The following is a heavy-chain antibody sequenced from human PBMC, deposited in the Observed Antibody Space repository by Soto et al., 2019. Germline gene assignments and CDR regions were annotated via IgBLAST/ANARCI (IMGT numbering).Heavy chain of an antibody. CDR1: RFTFSIYW. CDR2: INQDSSGK. J-gene: IGHJ5*02. CDR3: AKDAFSTPSNS. V-gene: IGHV3-7*03. D-gene: IGHD2-8*01. Sequence: GGSLRLSCAASRFTFSIYWMSWVRQAPGKGLEWVANINQDSSGKYYVDSVKGRFTISRDNARNLLFLQMNSLRVEDTGVYFCAKDAFSTPSNSWGQGTLVTVSS.